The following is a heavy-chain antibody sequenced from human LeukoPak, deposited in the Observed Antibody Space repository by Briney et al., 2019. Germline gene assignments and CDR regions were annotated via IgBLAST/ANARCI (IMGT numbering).Heavy chain of an antibody. CDR2: IKEDGSDK. Sequence: GGSLRLSCAASGFTFSDFWMNWVRQAPGKGLESVAYIKEDGSDKYYEHSVRGRFTISRDNAKSSLDLQMRSLRVEDTAVYDCASPRRGTSGDFFDLWGPGNLVTVSS. D-gene: IGHD2-8*02. CDR3: ASPRRGTSGDFFDL. J-gene: IGHJ4*02. V-gene: IGHV3-7*01. CDR1: GFTFSDFW.